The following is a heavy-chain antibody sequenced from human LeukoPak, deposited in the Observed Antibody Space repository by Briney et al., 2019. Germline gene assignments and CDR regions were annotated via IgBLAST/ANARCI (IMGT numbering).Heavy chain of an antibody. CDR2: IYYSGST. J-gene: IGHJ4*02. V-gene: IGHV4-61*01. Sequence: SETLSLTCTVSGGSVSSGSYYWSWIRQPPGKGLEWIGYIYYSGSTNYNPSLKSRVTISVDTSKNQFSLKLSSVTAADTAVYYCARGHGQNYDYVWGSYRYYYFDYWGQGTLVTVSS. CDR3: ARGHGQNYDYVWGSYRYYYFDY. D-gene: IGHD3-16*02. CDR1: GGSVSSGSYY.